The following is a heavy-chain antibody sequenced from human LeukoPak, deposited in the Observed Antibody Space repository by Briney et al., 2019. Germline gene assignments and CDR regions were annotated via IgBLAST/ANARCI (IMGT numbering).Heavy chain of an antibody. D-gene: IGHD3-3*01. Sequence: ASVKVSCKASGYTFTSYDINWVRQATGQGLEWMGWMNPNSGNTGYAQKFQGRVAITRNTSISTAYMELSSLRSEDTAVYYCAREYYDFWSGYYKVDYFDYWGQGTLVTVSS. J-gene: IGHJ4*02. CDR1: GYTFTSYD. CDR3: AREYYDFWSGYYKVDYFDY. V-gene: IGHV1-8*03. CDR2: MNPNSGNT.